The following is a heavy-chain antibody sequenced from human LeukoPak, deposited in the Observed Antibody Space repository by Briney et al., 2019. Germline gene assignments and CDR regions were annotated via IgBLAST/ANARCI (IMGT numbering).Heavy chain of an antibody. CDR2: ISSSSIYV. Sequence: PGGSLRLSCAASGFTFSTYSMNWVRQAPGKGLEWVSSISSSSIYVYYADSVKGRFTISRDNAKNSLYLQMNSLRAEDTAVYYCAELGITMIGGVWGKGTTVTISS. J-gene: IGHJ6*04. CDR1: GFTFSTYS. CDR3: AELGITMIGGV. D-gene: IGHD3-10*02. V-gene: IGHV3-21*01.